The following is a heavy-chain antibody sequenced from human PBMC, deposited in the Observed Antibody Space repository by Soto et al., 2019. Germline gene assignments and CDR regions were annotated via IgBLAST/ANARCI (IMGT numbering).Heavy chain of an antibody. CDR2: VYPDDSDT. CDR1: GYSFTSYW. V-gene: IGHV5-51*01. D-gene: IGHD1-26*01. CDR3: TRGGVASRTFDY. Sequence: GESLKISCETSGYSFTSYWIGWVRQMPGQGLEWMGIVYPDDSDTRYSPSFRGQVTISADKSISTAYLQWSSLKASDTAMYYCTRGGVASRTFDYWGQGSLVTVPS. J-gene: IGHJ4*02.